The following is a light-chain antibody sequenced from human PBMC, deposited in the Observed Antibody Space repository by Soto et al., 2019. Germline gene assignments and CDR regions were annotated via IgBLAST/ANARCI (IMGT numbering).Light chain of an antibody. V-gene: IGKV3-20*01. CDR3: QHYDSSRT. J-gene: IGKJ1*01. CDR1: QSVDGTY. CDR2: GTS. Sequence: DIVLTQSPGTLSLSPGESATLSCRASQSVDGTYITWYQQKSGQAPRLLIYGTSGRATGIPDRFSGSGSGTDFTLTISRLEPEDFAVYFCQHYDSSRTFGQGTKLEI.